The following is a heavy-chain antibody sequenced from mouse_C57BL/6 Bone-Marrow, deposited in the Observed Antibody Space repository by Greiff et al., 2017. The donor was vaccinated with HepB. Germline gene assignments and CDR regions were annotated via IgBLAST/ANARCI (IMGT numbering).Heavy chain of an antibody. CDR3: ARYDYEDYFDY. D-gene: IGHD2-4*01. J-gene: IGHJ2*01. CDR2: INPSSGDT. CDR1: GYTFTSYW. V-gene: IGHV1-7*01. Sequence: VKLVESGAELAKPGASVKLSCKASGYTFTSYWMHWVKQRPGQGLEWIGYINPSSGDTKYNQKFKDKATLTADKSSSTAYMQLSSLTSDDSAVYYCARYDYEDYFDYGGQGPTLTVSS.